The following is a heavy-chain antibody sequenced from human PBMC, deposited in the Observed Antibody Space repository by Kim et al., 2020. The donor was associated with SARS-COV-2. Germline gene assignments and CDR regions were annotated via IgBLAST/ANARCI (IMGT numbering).Heavy chain of an antibody. CDR3: VSGGGNYDY. Sequence: GGSLRLSCAASGFTFTTYWMSWVRQAPGKGLEWVANIKPDGSDKYYVDSVKGRFTISRDNAKNSLYLQMNNLRAEDTAVYYCVSGGGNYDYWGQGTLVTV. CDR2: IKPDGSDK. V-gene: IGHV3-7*01. J-gene: IGHJ4*02. D-gene: IGHD3-16*01. CDR1: GFTFTTYW.